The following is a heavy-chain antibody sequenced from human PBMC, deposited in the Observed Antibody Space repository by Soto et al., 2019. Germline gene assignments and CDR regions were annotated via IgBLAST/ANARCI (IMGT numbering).Heavy chain of an antibody. J-gene: IGHJ4*02. CDR1: GGSISSYY. CDR2: IYYRGST. V-gene: IGHV4-59*08. CDR3: ARQMVTTFDY. D-gene: IGHD2-21*02. Sequence: QVQLQESGPGLVKPSETLSLTCTVSGGSISSYYWSWIRQPPGKGLEWIGYIYYRGSTNYNPSLKSRVTISVDTSKNQFSLKLSSVTAADTAVYYCARQMVTTFDYWGQGTLVTVSS.